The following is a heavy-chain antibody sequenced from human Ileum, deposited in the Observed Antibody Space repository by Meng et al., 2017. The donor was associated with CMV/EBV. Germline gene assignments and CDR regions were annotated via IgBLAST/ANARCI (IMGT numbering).Heavy chain of an antibody. J-gene: IGHJ4*02. CDR3: VREGYFCSSSSCYKSFDY. CDR2: INVNSGEP. D-gene: IGHD2-2*02. CDR1: TFTDSL. Sequence: TFTDSLLHWVRQAPGQGLEWVGLINVNSGEPSSAQNHQGRVTMTRDTSISTVYMDLSRLRSDDTALYYCVREGYFCSSSSCYKSFDYWGQGTLVTVSS. V-gene: IGHV1-2*02.